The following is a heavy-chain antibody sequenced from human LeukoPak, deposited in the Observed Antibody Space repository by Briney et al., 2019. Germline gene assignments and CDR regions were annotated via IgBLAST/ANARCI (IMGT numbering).Heavy chain of an antibody. J-gene: IGHJ4*02. V-gene: IGHV4-34*01. Sequence: SETLSLTCAVYGRSFSGYYWSWIRQPPGKGLEWMGEINHSASTNYNPSLKSRVTISVDTSKNQFSLKLSSVTAADTAVYYCARQLGYCSSTSCEITDYWGQGTLVTVSS. CDR3: ARQLGYCSSTSCEITDY. CDR1: GRSFSGYY. CDR2: INHSAST. D-gene: IGHD2-2*01.